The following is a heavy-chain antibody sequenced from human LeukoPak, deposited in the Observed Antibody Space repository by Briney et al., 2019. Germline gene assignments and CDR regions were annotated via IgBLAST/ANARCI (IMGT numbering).Heavy chain of an antibody. CDR3: ARVGSGWPNWFEP. Sequence: SETLFLTCMVSGDSINNYFWSWVRQPPGKGLEWIGDVYYIGNTKYNPSLKSRLSISLDTAKNQFSLKLRSVTAADTAVYYCARVGSGWPNWFEPWGQGTLVTVSS. CDR1: GDSINNYF. CDR2: VYYIGNT. D-gene: IGHD6-19*01. V-gene: IGHV4-59*01. J-gene: IGHJ5*02.